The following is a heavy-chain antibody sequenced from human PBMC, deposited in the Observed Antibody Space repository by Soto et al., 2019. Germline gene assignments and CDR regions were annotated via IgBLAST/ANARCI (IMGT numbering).Heavy chain of an antibody. CDR1: GGSISSGGYY. Sequence: QVQLQESGPGLVKPSQTLSLTCTVSGGSISSGGYYWSWIRQHPGKGLEWIGYIYYSGSTYYNPSLKSRVTISVDTSKTQFSLKLSSVTAADTAVYYCARERGGYDSSGWRGYFQHWGQGTLVTVSS. J-gene: IGHJ1*01. V-gene: IGHV4-31*03. CDR2: IYYSGST. D-gene: IGHD3-22*01. CDR3: ARERGGYDSSGWRGYFQH.